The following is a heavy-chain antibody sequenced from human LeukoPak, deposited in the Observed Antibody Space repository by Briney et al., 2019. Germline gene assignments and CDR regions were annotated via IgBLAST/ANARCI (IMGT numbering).Heavy chain of an antibody. CDR1: GGSISSSSYY. CDR2: IYYSGST. Sequence: SETLSLTCTVSGGSISSSSYYWGWIRQPPGKGLEWIGSIYYSGSTYYNPSLKSRVTISVDTSKNQSSLKLSSVTAADTAVYYCSGARGIDYFDYWGQGTLVTVSS. D-gene: IGHD3-16*01. J-gene: IGHJ4*02. CDR3: SGARGIDYFDY. V-gene: IGHV4-39*01.